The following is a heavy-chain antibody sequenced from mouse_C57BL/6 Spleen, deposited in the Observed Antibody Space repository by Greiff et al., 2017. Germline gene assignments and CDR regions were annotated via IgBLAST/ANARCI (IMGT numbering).Heavy chain of an antibody. Sequence: VKLMESGAELARPGASVKLSCKASGYTFTSYGISWVKQRTGQGLEWIGEIYPRSGNTYYNEKFKGKATLTADKSSSTAYMELRSLTSEDSAVYFCARRTGPYYAMDYWGQGTSVTVSS. CDR3: ARRTGPYYAMDY. D-gene: IGHD4-1*01. CDR2: IYPRSGNT. V-gene: IGHV1-81*01. J-gene: IGHJ4*01. CDR1: GYTFTSYG.